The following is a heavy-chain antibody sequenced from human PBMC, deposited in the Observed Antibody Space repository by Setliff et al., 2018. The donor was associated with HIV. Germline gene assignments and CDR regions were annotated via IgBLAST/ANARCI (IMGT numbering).Heavy chain of an antibody. D-gene: IGHD3-16*02. CDR3: ARRRIVKAYYYYMDV. CDR2: IYPGDSDT. V-gene: IGHV5-51*01. Sequence: GESLTISCKGSGYSFTSYWIGWVRQMPGKGLEWMGIIYPGDSDTRYSPSFQGQVTISADKSISTAYLQWSSLKASDTAMYYCARRRIVKAYYYYMDVWGKGTTVTVSS. CDR1: GYSFTSYW. J-gene: IGHJ6*03.